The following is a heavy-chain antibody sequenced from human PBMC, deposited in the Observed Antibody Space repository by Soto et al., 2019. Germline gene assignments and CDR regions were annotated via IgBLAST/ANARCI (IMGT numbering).Heavy chain of an antibody. CDR3: ARLGGTTVTRDISYYFDY. J-gene: IGHJ4*02. Sequence: EVQLVQSGAEVKKPGESLKISCKGSGYSFTSYWIGWVRQMPGKGLEWMGIIYPGDSDTRYSPSFQGQVTISADKSISTAYLQWSSLKASDTAMYYCARLGGTTVTRDISYYFDYWGQGTLVTVSS. V-gene: IGHV5-51*01. D-gene: IGHD4-17*01. CDR1: GYSFTSYW. CDR2: IYPGDSDT.